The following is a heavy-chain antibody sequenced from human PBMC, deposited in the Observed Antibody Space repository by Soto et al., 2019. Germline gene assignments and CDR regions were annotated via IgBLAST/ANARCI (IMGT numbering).Heavy chain of an antibody. J-gene: IGHJ6*02. CDR3: ARDSGGYSSGWSGYYYYYYGMDV. CDR1: GGSISSHY. D-gene: IGHD6-19*01. CDR2: IYYSGST. Sequence: SETLSLTCTVSGGSISSHYWSWIRQPPGKGLEWIGYIYYSGSTNYNPSLKSRVTISVDTSKNQFSLKLSSVTAADTAVYYCARDSGGYSSGWSGYYYYYYGMDVWGQGTTVTVSS. V-gene: IGHV4-59*11.